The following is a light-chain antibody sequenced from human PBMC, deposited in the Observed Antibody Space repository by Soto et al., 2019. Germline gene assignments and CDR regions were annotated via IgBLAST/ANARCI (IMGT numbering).Light chain of an antibody. CDR2: DVT. CDR1: STDIGTYSR. J-gene: IGLJ2*01. V-gene: IGLV2-23*02. CDR3: APCDDSLDVPV. Sequence: QSALTQPDSVSGSPGQSITISCTGTSTDIGTYSRVSWYLQYPGKAPKLMIYDVTKRPSGVSNRFSGSRSGSTASLTISGLQAEDEANYYCAPCDDSLDVPVFGGGTKLTVL.